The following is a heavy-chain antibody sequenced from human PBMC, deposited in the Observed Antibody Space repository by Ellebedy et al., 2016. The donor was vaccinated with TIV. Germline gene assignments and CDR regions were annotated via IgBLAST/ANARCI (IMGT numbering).Heavy chain of an antibody. CDR2: VKQDGSEK. Sequence: PGGSLRLSCAASGFTFSNYWMSWVRQVPGRGLEWVAKVKQDGSEKHFVDSVEGRFSISRDNTKNLLYLQMNSRRVEDSAVYYCAREIGDYGPDYFDQWGQGTLVTVS. V-gene: IGHV3-7*01. CDR3: AREIGDYGPDYFDQ. D-gene: IGHD4-17*01. CDR1: GFTFSNYW. J-gene: IGHJ4*02.